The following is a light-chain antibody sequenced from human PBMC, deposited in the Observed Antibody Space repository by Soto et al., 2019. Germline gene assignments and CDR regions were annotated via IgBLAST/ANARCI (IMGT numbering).Light chain of an antibody. CDR1: SSDVGGYDY. J-gene: IGLJ1*01. CDR3: SSYTSIHTYV. Sequence: QSGLTQAASVSGSPGHSIAISCTETSSDVGGYDYVSWYQQHAGKAPKLMIYDVSNRPSGVPNRFSGSKSGNTASLTISGLRAEDEADYYCSSYTSIHTYVFGTGTRSPS. CDR2: DVS. V-gene: IGLV2-14*01.